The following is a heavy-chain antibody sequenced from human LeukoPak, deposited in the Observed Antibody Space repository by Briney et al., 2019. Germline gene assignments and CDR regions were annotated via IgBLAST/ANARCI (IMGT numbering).Heavy chain of an antibody. J-gene: IGHJ4*02. V-gene: IGHV4-34*01. D-gene: IGHD3-3*01. CDR3: ARGPYYDFWSGYSQHGSFDY. Sequence: PGGSLRLSCAASGFTFSRYSMSWVRQPPGKGLEWIGEINHSGSTNYNPSLKSRVTISVDTSKNQFSLKLSSVTAAGTAVYYCARGPYYDFWSGYSQHGSFDYWGQGTLVTVSS. CDR1: GFTFSRYS. CDR2: INHSGST.